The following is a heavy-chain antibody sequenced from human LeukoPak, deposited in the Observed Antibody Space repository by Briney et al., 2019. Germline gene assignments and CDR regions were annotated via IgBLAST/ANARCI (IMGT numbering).Heavy chain of an antibody. Sequence: SVKVSCKASGGTFSSYAISWVRQAPGQGLEWMGGIIPIFGTANYAQKFQGRVTITADESTSTAYMELSRLRSEDTAVYYCARRGPYGDYVAYWGQGTLVTVSS. V-gene: IGHV1-69*13. CDR1: GGTFSSYA. J-gene: IGHJ4*02. CDR2: IIPIFGTA. D-gene: IGHD4-17*01. CDR3: ARRGPYGDYVAY.